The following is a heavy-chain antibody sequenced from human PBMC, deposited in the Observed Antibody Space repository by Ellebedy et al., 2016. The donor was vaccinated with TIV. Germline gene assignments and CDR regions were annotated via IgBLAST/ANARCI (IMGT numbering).Heavy chain of an antibody. Sequence: MPSETLSLTCTVSGGASVTSDYWSWIRQPPVKGLEWIGHLYYSGTRTYNPSLNSRVRISADTSKNQFSLRLTSVTAADTAVYFCARDRVGWGSFDSWGQGTLVTVSS. CDR2: LYYSGTR. CDR1: GGASVTSDY. J-gene: IGHJ4*02. D-gene: IGHD1-26*01. CDR3: ARDRVGWGSFDS. V-gene: IGHV4-59*02.